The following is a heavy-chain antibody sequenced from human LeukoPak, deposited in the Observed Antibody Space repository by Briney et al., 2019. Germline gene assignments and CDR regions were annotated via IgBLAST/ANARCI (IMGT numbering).Heavy chain of an antibody. Sequence: GRSLRLSCEVSGFIFSAYGMHWVRQAPGKGLEWLAVISYDGGNEYYADSVKARFTISRDNSKNTLYLQMNSLRAEDTAVYYCAKDPSLVTIDYWGQGTLVTVSS. J-gene: IGHJ4*02. D-gene: IGHD5-18*01. CDR3: AKDPSLVTIDY. V-gene: IGHV3-30*18. CDR1: GFIFSAYG. CDR2: ISYDGGNE.